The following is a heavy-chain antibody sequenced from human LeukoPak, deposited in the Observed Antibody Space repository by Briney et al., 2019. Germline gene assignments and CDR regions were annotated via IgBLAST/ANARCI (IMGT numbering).Heavy chain of an antibody. CDR3: ARDPRSSGYCSGGSCSDWFDP. CDR2: MYYSGST. Sequence: SETLSLTCTVSGASVSSGSYYWSWIRQPPGKGLEWIGFMYYSGSTNYNPALKSRVTISVDTSKTQFSLKLSAVTAADTAVYYCARDPRSSGYCSGGSCSDWFDPWGQGTLVTVSS. CDR1: GASVSSGSYY. J-gene: IGHJ5*02. V-gene: IGHV4-61*01. D-gene: IGHD2-15*01.